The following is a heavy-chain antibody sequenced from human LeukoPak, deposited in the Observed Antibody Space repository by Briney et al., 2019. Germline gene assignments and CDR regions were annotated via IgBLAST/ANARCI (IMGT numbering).Heavy chain of an antibody. CDR3: AAYDFWSGYYGMDV. Sequence: SVRVSCQASVFTFTSSAMQWVRQARGQRLEWIGWIVVGSGNTNYAQKFQERVTITRDMSTSTAYMELSSLRSEDTAVYYCAAYDFWSGYYGMDVWGQGTTVTVSS. D-gene: IGHD3-3*01. J-gene: IGHJ6*02. CDR1: VFTFTSSA. CDR2: IVVGSGNT. V-gene: IGHV1-58*02.